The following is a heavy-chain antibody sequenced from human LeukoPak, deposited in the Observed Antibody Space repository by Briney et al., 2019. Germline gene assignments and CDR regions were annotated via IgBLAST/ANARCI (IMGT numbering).Heavy chain of an antibody. D-gene: IGHD5-18*01. Sequence: PGGSLRLSCAASGFTFSSYGMHWVRQAPGKGLEWVAVIWYDGSNKYYADSVKGRFTISRGNSKNTLYLQMNSLRAEDTAVYYCAKDRGVQLWLFDYWGQGTLVTVSS. V-gene: IGHV3-33*06. CDR1: GFTFSSYG. CDR2: IWYDGSNK. CDR3: AKDRGVQLWLFDY. J-gene: IGHJ4*02.